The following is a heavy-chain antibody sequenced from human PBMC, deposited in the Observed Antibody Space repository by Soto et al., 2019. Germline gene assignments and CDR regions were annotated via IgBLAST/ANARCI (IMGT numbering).Heavy chain of an antibody. CDR1: GFTFSSYD. J-gene: IGHJ4*02. CDR2: IGTAGDT. D-gene: IGHD4-4*01. Sequence: LRLSCAASGFTFSSYDMHWVRQATGKGLEWVSAIGTAGDTYYPGSVKGRFTISRENAKNSLYLQMNSLRAEDTAVYYCARARDYSNYQYYFDYWGQGTLVTVSS. CDR3: ARARDYSNYQYYFDY. V-gene: IGHV3-13*01.